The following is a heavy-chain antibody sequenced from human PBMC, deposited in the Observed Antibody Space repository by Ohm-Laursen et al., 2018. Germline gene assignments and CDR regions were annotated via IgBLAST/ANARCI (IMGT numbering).Heavy chain of an antibody. D-gene: IGHD6-19*01. CDR1: GGSISSYY. J-gene: IGHJ3*02. CDR3: ARVKQWLIYAFDI. Sequence: PPGTLSLTCAVSGGSISSYYWSWIRQPPGKGLEWIGEINHSGSTNYNPSLKSRVTISVDTSKNQFSLKLSSVTAADTAVYYCARVKQWLIYAFDIWGQGTMVTVSS. CDR2: INHSGST. V-gene: IGHV4-34*01.